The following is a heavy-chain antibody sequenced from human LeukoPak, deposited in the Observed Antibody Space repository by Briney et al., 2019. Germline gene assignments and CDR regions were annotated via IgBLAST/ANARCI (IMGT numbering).Heavy chain of an antibody. CDR2: IYTSGST. V-gene: IGHV4-61*02. CDR1: GGSISSGSYY. Sequence: SETLSLTCTVSGGSISSGSYYWSWIRQPAGKGLEWIGRIYTSGSTNYNPSLKSRVTISVDTSKNQFSLKLSSVTAADTAVYYCAREVVAAPGTVDYWGQGTLVTVSS. CDR3: AREVVAAPGTVDY. D-gene: IGHD6-13*01. J-gene: IGHJ4*01.